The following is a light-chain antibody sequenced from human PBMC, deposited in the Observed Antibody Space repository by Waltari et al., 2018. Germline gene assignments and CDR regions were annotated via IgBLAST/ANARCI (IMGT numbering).Light chain of an antibody. CDR2: AGS. J-gene: IGKJ1*01. CDR3: QQYYVYPGT. CDR1: QGISSY. Sequence: AIRMTQSPSSLSASTGDRVTITCRASQGISSYLGWYQQKPGKAPKLLIYAGSTLQSGVPSRFSGSGFGTDFTLTITCLQSEDFATYYCQQYYVYPGTFGQGTKVEI. V-gene: IGKV1-8*01.